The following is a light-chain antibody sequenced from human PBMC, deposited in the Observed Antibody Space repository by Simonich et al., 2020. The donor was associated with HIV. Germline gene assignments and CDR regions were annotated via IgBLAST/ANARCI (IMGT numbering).Light chain of an antibody. J-gene: IGLJ2*01. CDR2: DVS. V-gene: IGLV2-23*02. Sequence: QSALTQPASVSGSPGQSITISCTGTSSDVGGYNYVSWYQQHPSKAPKRLIYDVSKRPSGVSNRFSGSKSGNTASLTISGLQAEDEADYYCCSYAGSSTFVVFGGGTKLTVL. CDR1: SSDVGGYNY. CDR3: CSYAGSSTFVV.